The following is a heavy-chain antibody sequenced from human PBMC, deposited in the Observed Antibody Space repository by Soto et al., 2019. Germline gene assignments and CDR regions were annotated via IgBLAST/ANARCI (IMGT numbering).Heavy chain of an antibody. CDR3: ARIVSLWYYYGSGSYPLDY. Sequence: VASVKVSCKASGYTFTSYGISWVRHAPGQGLDWMGWISAYNGNTNYAQKLQGRLTMTTDTSTSTAYMELRSLRSDDTAVYYCARIVSLWYYYGSGSYPLDYWGQGTLVTVSS. CDR1: GYTFTSYG. D-gene: IGHD3-10*01. V-gene: IGHV1-18*01. J-gene: IGHJ4*02. CDR2: ISAYNGNT.